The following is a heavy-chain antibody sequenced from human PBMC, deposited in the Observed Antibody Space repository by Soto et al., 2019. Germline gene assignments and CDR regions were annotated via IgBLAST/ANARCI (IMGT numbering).Heavy chain of an antibody. D-gene: IGHD2-2*01. CDR3: TTEGEYCSSTSCYYLSGPLGNDY. V-gene: IGHV3-15*01. CDR2: IKSKTDGGTT. Sequence: GGSLRLSCAASGFTFSNAWMSWVRQAPGKGLEWVGRIKSKTDGGTTDYAEPVKGRFTISREYSKTTLYLQMNSLKTEDTAVYYCTTEGEYCSSTSCYYLSGPLGNDYWGQGTLVTVSS. J-gene: IGHJ4*02. CDR1: GFTFSNAW.